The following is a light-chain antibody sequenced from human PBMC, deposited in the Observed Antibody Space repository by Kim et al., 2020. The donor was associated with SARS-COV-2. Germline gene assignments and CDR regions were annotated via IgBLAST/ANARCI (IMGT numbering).Light chain of an antibody. CDR1: QSISNY. CDR2: TAS. CDR3: QQSYITPYT. J-gene: IGKJ2*01. Sequence: DIQMAQSPSSLSASAGDRVTITCRASQSISNYLNWYQQKPGKAPKLLIYTASSLQSGVPSRFSGSGSGTDFTLTISSLQPEDFATYYFQQSYITPYTYGQGTKLEI. V-gene: IGKV1-39*01.